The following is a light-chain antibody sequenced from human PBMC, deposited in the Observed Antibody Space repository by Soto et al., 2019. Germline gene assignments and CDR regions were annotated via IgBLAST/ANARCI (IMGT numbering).Light chain of an antibody. V-gene: IGLV2-8*01. CDR2: EVS. Sequence: QSALTQPPSVSGPPGQSVTISCTGTSTDFVSYNRVSWYQQPPGTAPKLMIYEVSKRPSGVPDRFSGSKSGNTASLTVSGLQAEDEADYYCSSYAGSNNYVFGTGTKVTVL. J-gene: IGLJ1*01. CDR1: STDFVSYNR. CDR3: SSYAGSNNYV.